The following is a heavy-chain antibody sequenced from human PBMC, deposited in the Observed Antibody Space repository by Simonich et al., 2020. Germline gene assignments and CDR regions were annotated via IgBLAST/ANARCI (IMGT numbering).Heavy chain of an antibody. CDR3: ARHPEYSSNWFDP. CDR1: GGSISSSSYY. Sequence: QLQLQESGPGLVNPSETLSLTCTVSGGSISSSSYYWGWIRQPPGKGLEWIGSIYYSGSTYYNPSLKGRVTISGDTSKNQFSLKLSSVTAADTAVYYCARHPEYSSNWFDPWGQGTLVTVSS. V-gene: IGHV4-39*01. D-gene: IGHD6-6*01. J-gene: IGHJ5*02. CDR2: IYYSGST.